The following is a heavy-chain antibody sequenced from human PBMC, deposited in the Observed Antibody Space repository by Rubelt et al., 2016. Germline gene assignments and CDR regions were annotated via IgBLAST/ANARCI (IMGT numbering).Heavy chain of an antibody. CDR3: ASTAAGRTYYYYYGMDV. V-gene: IGHV4-39*01. J-gene: IGHJ6*02. CDR2: IYYSGRT. D-gene: IGHD6-13*01. Sequence: QLQLQESGPGLVKPSETLSLTCTVSGGSISSSSYYWGWIRQPPGKGLEWIGSIYYSGRTYYNPSLKWRVTISVDTSKNQFSLKLSSVTAADTAVYYCASTAAGRTYYYYYGMDVWGQGTTVTVSS. CDR1: GGSISSSSYY.